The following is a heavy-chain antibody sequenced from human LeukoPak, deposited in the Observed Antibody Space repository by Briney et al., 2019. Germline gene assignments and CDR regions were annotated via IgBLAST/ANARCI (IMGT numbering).Heavy chain of an antibody. CDR1: GFTLSTYW. CDR2: IKQDGSEK. V-gene: IGHV3-7*01. Sequence: GGSLSLYCAASGFTLSTYWMSWVRQAPGKGQERVANIKQDGSEKYYVDSVKGRFTISRDNAKNSLYLQMNSLRAEDTAMYFCARGIPAAGTFDSWGQGTQVTVSS. J-gene: IGHJ4*02. D-gene: IGHD6-13*01. CDR3: ARGIPAAGTFDS.